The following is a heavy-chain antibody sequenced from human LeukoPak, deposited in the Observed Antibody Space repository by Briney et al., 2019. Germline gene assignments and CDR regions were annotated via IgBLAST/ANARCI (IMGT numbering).Heavy chain of an antibody. CDR3: AKDCARDYYGSGTCLGY. CDR2: IRYDGSNK. J-gene: IGHJ4*02. D-gene: IGHD3-10*01. CDR1: GFTFSSYG. Sequence: GGSLRLSCAASGFTFSSYGMHWVRQAPGKGLEWVAFIRYDGSNKYYADSVKGRFTIPRDNSKNTLYLQMNSLRAEDTAVYYCAKDCARDYYGSGTCLGYWGQGTLVTVSS. V-gene: IGHV3-30*02.